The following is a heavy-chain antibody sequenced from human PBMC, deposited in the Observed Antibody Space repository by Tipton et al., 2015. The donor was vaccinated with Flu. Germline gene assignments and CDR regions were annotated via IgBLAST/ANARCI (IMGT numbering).Heavy chain of an antibody. CDR3: ARDGGNSGWYEGSDAFDI. D-gene: IGHD6-19*01. CDR2: INPNSGGT. J-gene: IGHJ3*02. CDR1: GYTFTGYY. V-gene: IGHV1-2*04. Sequence: QVQLVQSGAEVKKPGASVKVSCKASGYTFTGYYMHWVRQAPGQGLEWMGWINPNSGGTNYAQKFQGWVTMTRDTSISTAYMELSRLRSDDTAVYYCARDGGNSGWYEGSDAFDIWGQGTMVTVSS.